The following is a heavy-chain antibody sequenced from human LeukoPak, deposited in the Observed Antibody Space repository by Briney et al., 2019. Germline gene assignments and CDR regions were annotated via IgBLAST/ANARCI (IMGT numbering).Heavy chain of an antibody. D-gene: IGHD3-22*01. CDR2: IYHSGST. CDR3: ARDYYDSSGYHFDY. Sequence: SETLSLTCAVSGGSISSSNWWRWVRQPPGKGLEWVGEIYHSGSTNYNPSLKSRVTISVETSKNQFSLKLSSVTAPDTAVYYCARDYYDSSGYHFDYWGQGTLVTVSS. V-gene: IGHV4-4*02. J-gene: IGHJ4*02. CDR1: GGSISSSNW.